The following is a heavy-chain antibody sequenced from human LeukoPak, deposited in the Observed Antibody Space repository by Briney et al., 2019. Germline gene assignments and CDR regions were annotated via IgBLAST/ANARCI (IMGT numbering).Heavy chain of an antibody. D-gene: IGHD3-22*01. Sequence: PGGSLRLSCAASGFTFSSYVMSWVRQAPGKGLEWVSAISGSGGSTYYADSVKGRFTISRDNSKNTLYLQMNSLRAEDTAVYYCAKNTGLGGVVVVRLGGMDVWGQGTTVTVSS. CDR2: ISGSGGST. V-gene: IGHV3-23*01. CDR1: GFTFSSYV. J-gene: IGHJ6*02. CDR3: AKNTGLGGVVVVRLGGMDV.